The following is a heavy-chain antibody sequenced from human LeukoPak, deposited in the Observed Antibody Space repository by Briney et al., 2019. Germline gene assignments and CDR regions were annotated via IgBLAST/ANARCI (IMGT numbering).Heavy chain of an antibody. D-gene: IGHD3-22*01. J-gene: IGHJ5*02. CDR1: RFSLPITGVG. CDR3: AHISDSWFDP. CDR2: IYWDDDK. V-gene: IGHV2-5*02. Sequence: SGPTLVNPTQTLTLTCTFSRFSLPITGVGVGWIRQPPGKALEWLALIYWDDDKHYSPALKSRLTSTKDTSKNQVVLTMTRIDPVHTATYYCAHISDSWFDPWGQGTLVTVSS.